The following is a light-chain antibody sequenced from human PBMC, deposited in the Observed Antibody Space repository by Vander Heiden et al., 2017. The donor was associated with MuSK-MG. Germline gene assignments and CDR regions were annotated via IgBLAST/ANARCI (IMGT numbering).Light chain of an antibody. Sequence: IVLTHSPATLSVSPGERATLSCRASQSISGSLAWYQHKPGRAPRLLIYGASTRATGIPARFSGSGSGTEFSLTISSLQSEDSAVYYCQQYNNWPRTFGGGTKVEIE. CDR2: GAS. J-gene: IGKJ4*02. CDR3: QQYNNWPRT. CDR1: QSISGS. V-gene: IGKV3-15*01.